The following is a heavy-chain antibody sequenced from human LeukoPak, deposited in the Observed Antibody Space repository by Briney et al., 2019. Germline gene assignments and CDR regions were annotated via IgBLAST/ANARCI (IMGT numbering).Heavy chain of an antibody. V-gene: IGHV1-46*01. CDR3: ARGGGPGNYPFDF. J-gene: IGHJ4*02. CDR2: INPRGGST. D-gene: IGHD1-7*01. Sequence: ASVKVSCKASGYTFTTYYMHWVRQAPGQGHEWVGIINPRGGSTTYAQKFQGRVTMTRDTSTSTVYMELSSVKSDRRAVYYCARGGGPGNYPFDFWGQGTLVTVSS. CDR1: GYTFTTYY.